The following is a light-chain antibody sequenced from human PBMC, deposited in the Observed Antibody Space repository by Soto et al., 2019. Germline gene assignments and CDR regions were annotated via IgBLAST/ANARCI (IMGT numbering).Light chain of an antibody. J-gene: IGLJ1*01. CDR1: SSDVGSYDL. Sequence: QYALTQPASVSGSPGQSITISCTGTSSDVGSYDLVSWYQQHPGKAPKLMIYEVSKRPSGVSNRFSGSKSDNTASLTISGLQAEDEADYYCCSFGGSSTYVLGTGTKLTVL. V-gene: IGLV2-23*02. CDR3: CSFGGSSTYV. CDR2: EVS.